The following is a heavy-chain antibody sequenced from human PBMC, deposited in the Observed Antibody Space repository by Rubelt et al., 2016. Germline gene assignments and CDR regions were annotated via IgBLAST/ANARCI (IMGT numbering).Heavy chain of an antibody. Sequence: QVQLQQWGAGLLKPSETLSLTCAVYGGSFSGYYWSWIRQPPGKGLEWIGEINHSGSTNYNPSLKSRVTISVDTSKNQFSLKLSSVTAADTAVYYCARGNYYDRAHDYWGQGTLVTVSS. D-gene: IGHD3-22*01. CDR2: INHSGST. V-gene: IGHV4-34*01. J-gene: IGHJ4*02. CDR3: ARGNYYDRAHDY. CDR1: GGSFSGYY.